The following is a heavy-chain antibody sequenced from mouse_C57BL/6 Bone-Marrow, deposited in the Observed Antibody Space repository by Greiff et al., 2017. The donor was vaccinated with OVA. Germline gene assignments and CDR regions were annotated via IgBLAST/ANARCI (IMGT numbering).Heavy chain of an antibody. V-gene: IGHV1-55*01. J-gene: IGHJ4*01. CDR3: ARGWLLLIYAMDY. D-gene: IGHD2-3*01. CDR1: GYTFTSYW. Sequence: QVQLQQPGAELVKPGASVKMSCKASGYTFTSYWITWVKQRPRQGLEWIGDIYPGSGSTNYNEKFKSKATLTVDTSSSTAYMQLSSLTSEDSAVYYCARGWLLLIYAMDYWGQGTSVTVSS. CDR2: IYPGSGST.